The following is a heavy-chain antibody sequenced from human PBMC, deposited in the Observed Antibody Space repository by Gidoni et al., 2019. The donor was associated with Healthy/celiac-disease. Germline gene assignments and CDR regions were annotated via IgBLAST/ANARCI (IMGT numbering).Heavy chain of an antibody. J-gene: IGHJ6*03. Sequence: EVQLVQSGAEVKKPGESLRISCKGSGYSFTSYWISWVRQMPGKGLEWMGRIDPSDSYTNYSPSFQGHVTISADKSISTAYLQWSSLKASDTAMYYCARAYYDFWSGYSTDYYMDVWGKGTTVTVSS. CDR1: GYSFTSYW. CDR3: ARAYYDFWSGYSTDYYMDV. CDR2: IDPSDSYT. D-gene: IGHD3-3*01. V-gene: IGHV5-10-1*03.